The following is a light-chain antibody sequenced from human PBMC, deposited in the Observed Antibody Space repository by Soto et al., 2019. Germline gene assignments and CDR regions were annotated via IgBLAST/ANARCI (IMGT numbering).Light chain of an antibody. CDR3: QQYHTYST. CDR2: DVS. J-gene: IGKJ1*01. CDR1: QTISDW. Sequence: DIQMTQSPSTLSASVGDRVSITCRASQTISDWLAWYQQKPGQVPELLIFDVSTLESGVPSRFSGSRSGTEFTLTIRHLQADDFATYYYQQYHTYSTFGQGTKLEVK. V-gene: IGKV1-5*01.